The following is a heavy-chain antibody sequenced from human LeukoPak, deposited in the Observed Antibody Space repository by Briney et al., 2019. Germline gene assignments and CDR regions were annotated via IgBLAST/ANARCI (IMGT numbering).Heavy chain of an antibody. Sequence: GASVKVSCKASGYTFTSYDINWLRQATGQGPEWMGWMNPNSGATGYAQKLQGRVTMTTDTSTSTAYMELRSLRSDDTAVYYCAREAVGSSWLSEFDYWGQGTLVTVSS. CDR3: AREAVGSSWLSEFDY. CDR2: MNPNSGAT. J-gene: IGHJ4*02. D-gene: IGHD6-13*01. CDR1: GYTFTSYD. V-gene: IGHV1-8*01.